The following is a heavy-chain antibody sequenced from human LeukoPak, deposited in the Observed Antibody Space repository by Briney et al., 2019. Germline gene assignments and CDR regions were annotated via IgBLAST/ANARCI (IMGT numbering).Heavy chain of an antibody. CDR3: AREPPEEQQLDYYYGMDV. CDR1: GYTFTSYG. D-gene: IGHD6-13*01. Sequence: ASVKVSCKASGYTFTSYGISWVRQAPGQGLEWMGWISAYNGNTNYAQKLQGRVTMTTDTSTSTAYMELRSLRSDDTAVYYCAREPPEEQQLDYYYGMDVWGQGTTVTVSS. V-gene: IGHV1-18*01. CDR2: ISAYNGNT. J-gene: IGHJ6*02.